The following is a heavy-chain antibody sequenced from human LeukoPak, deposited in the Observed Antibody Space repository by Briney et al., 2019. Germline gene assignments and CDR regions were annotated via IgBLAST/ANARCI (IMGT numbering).Heavy chain of an antibody. CDR1: GFTFSTYI. V-gene: IGHV3-30-3*01. CDR3: ATSPPLHYSGSYETFDY. D-gene: IGHD1-26*01. J-gene: IGHJ4*02. CDR2: ISYDGGKK. Sequence: GRSLRLSCAASGFTFSTYIMHWVRQAPGKALEWVTFISYDGGKKYTADSVKGRFTISRDNSKNTLYLQMDNLRAEDTAVYYCATSPPLHYSGSYETFDYWGQGTLVTVSS.